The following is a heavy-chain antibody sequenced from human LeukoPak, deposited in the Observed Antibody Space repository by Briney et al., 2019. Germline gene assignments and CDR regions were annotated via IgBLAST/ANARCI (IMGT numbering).Heavy chain of an antibody. CDR1: GFTFSSYA. J-gene: IGHJ3*02. Sequence: GGSLRLSCAASGFTFSSYAMSWVRQAPGKGLEWVSAISGSGGSTYYADSVKGRFTISRDNSKNTLYLQMNSLRAEDTAVYYCAKVIGIYSSGYSGPYDAFDIWGQGTMVTVSS. D-gene: IGHD3-22*01. CDR3: AKVIGIYSSGYSGPYDAFDI. CDR2: ISGSGGST. V-gene: IGHV3-23*01.